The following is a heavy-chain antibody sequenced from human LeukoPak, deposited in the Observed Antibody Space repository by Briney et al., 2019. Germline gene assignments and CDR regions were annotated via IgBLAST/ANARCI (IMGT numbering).Heavy chain of an antibody. CDR1: GYTFTSYY. J-gene: IGHJ4*02. CDR2: INPSGGST. Sequence: ASVKVSCKASGYTFTSYYMHWVRQAPGQGLEWMGIINPSGGSTSYAQKFQGRVTMTRDTSTSTVYMELSSLRSEDTAVYYCARDSSYYDFRSGYYYYFDYWGQGTLVTVSP. CDR3: ARDSSYYDFRSGYYYYFDY. D-gene: IGHD3-3*01. V-gene: IGHV1-46*03.